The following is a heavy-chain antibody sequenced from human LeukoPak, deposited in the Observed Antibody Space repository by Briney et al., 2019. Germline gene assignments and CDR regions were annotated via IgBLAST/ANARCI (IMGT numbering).Heavy chain of an antibody. CDR3: TSENWGTDFDY. CDR1: GFTFSSYA. V-gene: IGHV3-7*01. CDR2: IKRDGSEK. D-gene: IGHD7-27*01. Sequence: GGSLRLSCAASGFTFSSYAMSWVRQAPGRGLEWVANIKRDGSEKYYVDSVKGRFTISRDNAKNSLYLQMNSLRAEDTAVYYCTSENWGTDFDYWGQGTLVTVSS. J-gene: IGHJ4*02.